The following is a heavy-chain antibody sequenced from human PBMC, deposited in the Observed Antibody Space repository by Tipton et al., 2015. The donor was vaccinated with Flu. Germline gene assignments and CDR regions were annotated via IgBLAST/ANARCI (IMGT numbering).Heavy chain of an antibody. V-gene: IGHV3-53*01. CDR1: GFTVSSNS. CDR3: ARVLSSEYCDGMDV. CDR2: IYSAGST. Sequence: QLVQSGGGLIQPGGSLRLSCAASGFTVSSNSMSWVRQAPGKGLEWISLIYSAGSTYYADSVKGRFTISRDNSKNTVFLQMNTLRAEDTAVYYCARVLSSEYCDGMDVWGQGTTVTVS. D-gene: IGHD3-16*02. J-gene: IGHJ6*02.